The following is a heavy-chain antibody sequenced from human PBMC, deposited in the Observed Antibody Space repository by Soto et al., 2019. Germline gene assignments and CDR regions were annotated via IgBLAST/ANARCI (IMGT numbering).Heavy chain of an antibody. D-gene: IGHD3-22*01. Sequence: GGSLRLSCAASGFTFSSYGMHWVRQAPGKGLEWVAVIWYDGSNKYYADSVKGRFTISRDNSKNTLYLQMNSLRAEDTAVYYCAKKLVSGSGPDYFDYWGQGTQVTVSS. CDR3: AKKLVSGSGPDYFDY. CDR1: GFTFSSYG. J-gene: IGHJ4*02. V-gene: IGHV3-30*02. CDR2: IWYDGSNK.